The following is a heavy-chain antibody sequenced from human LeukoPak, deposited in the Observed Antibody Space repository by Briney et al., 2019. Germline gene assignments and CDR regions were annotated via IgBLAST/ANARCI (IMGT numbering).Heavy chain of an antibody. J-gene: IGHJ4*02. CDR1: GFTFSSYA. CDR3: ARDAELVLFHY. V-gene: IGHV3-30-3*01. D-gene: IGHD1-26*01. CDR2: ISYDGSNK. Sequence: GGSLRLSCAASGFTFSSYAMHWVRQAPGKGLEWVAVISYDGSNKYYADSVKGRFTISRDNSKNTLYLQMNSLRAEDTAVYYCARDAELVLFHYWGQGTLVTVSS.